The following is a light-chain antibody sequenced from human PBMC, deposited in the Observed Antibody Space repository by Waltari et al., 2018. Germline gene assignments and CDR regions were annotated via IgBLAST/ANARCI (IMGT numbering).Light chain of an antibody. CDR3: ATWDNSLYAVV. CDR1: GLNIGNNY. Sequence: QSVLTQPPSVSAAPGQKVTISCSGSGLNIGNNYVSWYQQFPGTAPKLLIYENHKRPSGVPARFSGSKAGTSATLDITGLQTGDEADYHCATWDNSLYAVVFGGGTTLTAL. CDR2: ENH. V-gene: IGLV1-51*02. J-gene: IGLJ2*01.